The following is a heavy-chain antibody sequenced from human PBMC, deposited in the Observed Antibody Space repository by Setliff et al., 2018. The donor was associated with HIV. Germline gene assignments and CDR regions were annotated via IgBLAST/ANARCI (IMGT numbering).Heavy chain of an antibody. CDR3: ARGGVYYYDSSGWSMDY. CDR1: GYTFNNYG. Sequence: SVKVSCKASGYTFNNYGISWVRQAPGQGLEWMGGIIPIFGTPNYAQKFQGRVTITTDESTNTVYMELYSLTSEDTAIYYCARGGVYYYDSSGWSMDYWGQGTLVTVSS. V-gene: IGHV1-69*05. D-gene: IGHD3-22*01. J-gene: IGHJ4*02. CDR2: IIPIFGTP.